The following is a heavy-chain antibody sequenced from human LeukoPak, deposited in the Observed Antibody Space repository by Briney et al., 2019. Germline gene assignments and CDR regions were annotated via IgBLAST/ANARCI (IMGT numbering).Heavy chain of an antibody. D-gene: IGHD4-17*01. CDR2: IYYSGST. CDR3: ASIGTTVTTFDY. CDR1: GGSISSYY. V-gene: IGHV4-59*01. Sequence: SETLSLTCTVSGGSISSYYWSWIRQPPGKGLEWIGYIYYSGSTNYNPSLKSRVTISVDTSKNQFSLKLSSVTAADTAVYYRASIGTTVTTFDYWGQGTLVTVSS. J-gene: IGHJ4*02.